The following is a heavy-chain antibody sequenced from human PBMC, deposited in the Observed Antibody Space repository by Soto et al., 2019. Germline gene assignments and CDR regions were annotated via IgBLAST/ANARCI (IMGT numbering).Heavy chain of an antibody. J-gene: IGHJ5*02. Sequence: ASVKVSCKASGYTFTSYGISWVRQAPGQGLEWMGWISAYNGNTNYAQKLQGRVTMTTDTSTSTAYMELRSLRSDDTALLYCARDPPYSSGWYAGFDPWGQGTLVTVSS. V-gene: IGHV1-18*01. CDR1: GYTFTSYG. CDR2: ISAYNGNT. D-gene: IGHD6-19*01. CDR3: ARDPPYSSGWYAGFDP.